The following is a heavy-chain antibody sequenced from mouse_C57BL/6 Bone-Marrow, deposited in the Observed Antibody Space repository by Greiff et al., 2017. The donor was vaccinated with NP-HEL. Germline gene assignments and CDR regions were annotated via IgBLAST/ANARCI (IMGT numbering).Heavy chain of an antibody. J-gene: IGHJ4*01. Sequence: QVQLQQSGAELVKPGASVKLSCKASGYTFTEYTIHWVKQRSGQGLEWIGWFYPGSGSIKYNEKFKDKATLTADKSSSTVYMELSRFTSEDSAVYFCARHALYDSLYYYAMDYWGQGTSVTVSS. V-gene: IGHV1-62-2*01. CDR1: GYTFTEYT. CDR2: FYPGSGSI. D-gene: IGHD2-3*01. CDR3: ARHALYDSLYYYAMDY.